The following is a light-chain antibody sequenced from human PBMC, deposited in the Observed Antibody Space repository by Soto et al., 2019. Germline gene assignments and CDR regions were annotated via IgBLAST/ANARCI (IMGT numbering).Light chain of an antibody. J-gene: IGKJ2*01. Sequence: EIVMTQSPATLSVSPGERATLSCRASQSVSNYLAWYQQKPGQAPRLLIYGASTRATGIPARFSGSGSGTEFTLTISSLLSEDFAVYYCQQYNNWPLYTFGQGTKLEIK. CDR1: QSVSNY. CDR2: GAS. CDR3: QQYNNWPLYT. V-gene: IGKV3-15*01.